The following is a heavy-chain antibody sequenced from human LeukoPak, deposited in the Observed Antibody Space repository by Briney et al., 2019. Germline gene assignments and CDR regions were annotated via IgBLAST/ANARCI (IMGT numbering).Heavy chain of an antibody. CDR3: ARDRDYGSGIFDY. D-gene: IGHD3-10*01. Sequence: ASVKVPCKASGDTFTGYYMHWVRQAPGQGLEWMGWINPNSGGTNYAQKFQGRVTMTRDTSISTAYMELNRLRSDDTAVYYCARDRDYGSGIFDYWGQGTLVTVSS. V-gene: IGHV1-2*02. CDR1: GDTFTGYY. J-gene: IGHJ4*02. CDR2: INPNSGGT.